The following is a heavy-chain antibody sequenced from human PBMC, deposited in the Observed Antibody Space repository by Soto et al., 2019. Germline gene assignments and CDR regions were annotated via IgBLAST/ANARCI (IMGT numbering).Heavy chain of an antibody. V-gene: IGHV3-23*01. D-gene: IGHD3-22*01. CDR3: AKSSDSSGYYRLPSDY. CDR2: ISGSGGST. Sequence: LRLSCAASGFTFSSYAMSWVRQAPGKGLEWVSAISGSGGSTYYADSVKGRFTISRDNSKNTLYLQMNSLRAEDTAVYYCAKSSDSSGYYRLPSDYWGQGTLVTV. CDR1: GFTFSSYA. J-gene: IGHJ4*02.